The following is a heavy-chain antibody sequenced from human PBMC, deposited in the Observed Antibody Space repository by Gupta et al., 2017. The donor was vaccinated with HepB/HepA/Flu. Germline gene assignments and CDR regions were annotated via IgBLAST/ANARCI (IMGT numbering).Heavy chain of an antibody. CDR1: GFTFSRYM. V-gene: IGHV3-23*01. D-gene: IGHD3-10*01. Sequence: EMQLLESGGGLVQPGESLRLSCVASGFTFSRYMVTWVRQAPGKGLEWVSYISAAGGTIDYGDSVKGRFTISRDNFKNTLYLQMSSLRAEDTAVYYCAKVDSVSGEFWGQGTLVTVSS. J-gene: IGHJ4*02. CDR3: AKVDSVSGEF. CDR2: ISAAGGTI.